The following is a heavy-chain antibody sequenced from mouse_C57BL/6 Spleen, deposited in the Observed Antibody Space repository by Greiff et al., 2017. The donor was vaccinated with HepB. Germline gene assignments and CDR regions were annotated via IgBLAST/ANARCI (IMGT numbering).Heavy chain of an antibody. CDR2: IHPNSGST. CDR1: GYTFTSYW. Sequence: VQLQQPGAELVKPGASVKLSCKASGYTFTSYWMHWVKQRPGQGLEWIGMIHPNSGSTNYNEKFKSKATLTVDKSSSTAYMQLSSLTSEDSAVYYCASTRWLLPAWFAYWGQGTLVTVSA. J-gene: IGHJ3*01. CDR3: ASTRWLLPAWFAY. D-gene: IGHD2-3*01. V-gene: IGHV1-64*01.